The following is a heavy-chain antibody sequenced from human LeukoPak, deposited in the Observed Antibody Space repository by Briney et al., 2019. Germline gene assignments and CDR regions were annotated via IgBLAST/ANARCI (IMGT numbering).Heavy chain of an antibody. D-gene: IGHD6-25*01. Sequence: GGSLRLSCAVSGFTSSRHWMSWVLQTPEKGLEWVANIKEDASEENYVDSVKGRFTISRDNAKNSLYLQMNSLRAEDTAVYYCAIAAGWELGYWGQGTLVTVSS. V-gene: IGHV3-7*01. J-gene: IGHJ4*02. CDR2: IKEDASEE. CDR1: GFTSSRHW. CDR3: AIAAGWELGY.